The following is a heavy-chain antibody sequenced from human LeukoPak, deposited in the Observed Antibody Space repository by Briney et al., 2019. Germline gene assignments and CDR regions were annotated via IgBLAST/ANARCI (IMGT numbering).Heavy chain of an antibody. J-gene: IGHJ4*02. V-gene: IGHV3-30-3*01. CDR1: GFASRAHA. Sequence: GRSLRLSCAASGFASRAHAMHWVRQAPGKGLEWVAVISGDGNNKYYADSVKGRFTISSDNSKNTFYLQMNSLRADDTAIYYSARVEMAWDYWGQGTLVTVSS. CDR3: ARVEMAWDY. CDR2: ISGDGNNK. D-gene: IGHD5-24*01.